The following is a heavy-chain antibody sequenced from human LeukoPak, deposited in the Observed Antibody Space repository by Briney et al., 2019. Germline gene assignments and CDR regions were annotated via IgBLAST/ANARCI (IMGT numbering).Heavy chain of an antibody. CDR3: ARHGGTRITLVEVYYFDY. V-gene: IGHV4-39*01. CDR1: GDSITSTSYY. D-gene: IGHD4-11*01. CDR2: IYYTGGT. J-gene: IGHJ4*02. Sequence: KPSETLSLTCSVSGDSITSTSYYWGWIRQPPEKGLEWIGSIYYTGGTHYSPSLKSRVTMSVDTSKNQFSLKLNSVTAADTAVYYCARHGGTRITLVEVYYFDYWGQGTLVTVSS.